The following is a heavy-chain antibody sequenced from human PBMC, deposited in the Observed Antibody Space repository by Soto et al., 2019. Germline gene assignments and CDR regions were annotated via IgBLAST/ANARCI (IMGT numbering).Heavy chain of an antibody. CDR3: ARGPCIQLWTTFYDY. CDR2: IMPGSSHI. Sequence: PGGSLRLSCAASGFSFSIYSMNWVRQAPGKGLEWVSYIMPGSSHIFYADSVKGRFTISRDNAKNSLYLQMNSLRAEDTAVYYCARGPCIQLWTTFYDYRGQGTLVTVSS. D-gene: IGHD5-18*01. J-gene: IGHJ4*02. V-gene: IGHV3-48*01. CDR1: GFSFSIYS.